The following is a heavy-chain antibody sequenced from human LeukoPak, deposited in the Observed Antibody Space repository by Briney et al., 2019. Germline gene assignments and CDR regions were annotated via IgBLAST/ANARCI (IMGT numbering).Heavy chain of an antibody. J-gene: IGHJ4*02. CDR1: GFTLSNYW. V-gene: IGHV3-74*01. Sequence: PGGSLRLSCAASGFTLSNYWMHWVRHAPGKGLVWVSRIKTDGSNTYYADSVKGRFTISRDNAKNTLYLQMNSLRVDDTAVYYCARGQGWATDYWGQGTLVTVSS. D-gene: IGHD6-19*01. CDR3: ARGQGWATDY. CDR2: IKTDGSNT.